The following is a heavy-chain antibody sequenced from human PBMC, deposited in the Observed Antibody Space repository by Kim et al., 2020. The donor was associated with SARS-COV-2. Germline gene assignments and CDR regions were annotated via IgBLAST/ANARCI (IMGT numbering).Heavy chain of an antibody. D-gene: IGHD3-10*01. V-gene: IGHV3-11*06. Sequence: GGSLRLSCAASGFTFSDYYMSWIRQAPGKGLEWVSYISSSSSYTNYADSVKGRFTISRDNAKNSLYLQMNSLRAEDTAVYYCARYPIVRGVMIEAWFDPWGQGTLVTVSS. CDR3: ARYPIVRGVMIEAWFDP. CDR1: GFTFSDYY. CDR2: ISSSSSYT. J-gene: IGHJ5*02.